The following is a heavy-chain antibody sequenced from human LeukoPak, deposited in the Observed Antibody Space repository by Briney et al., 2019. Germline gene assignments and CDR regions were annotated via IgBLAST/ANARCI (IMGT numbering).Heavy chain of an antibody. CDR2: INPNSGGT. CDR1: GYTFTGYY. J-gene: IGHJ4*02. Sequence: ASVKVSCKASGYTFTGYYMHWVRQAPGQGLEWMGRINPNSGGTNYAQKFQGRVTMTRDTSISTAYMELSRLRSDDTAVYYCARDFVYDYVWRSYRYNYFDYWGQGTLVAVSS. V-gene: IGHV1-2*06. CDR3: ARDFVYDYVWRSYRYNYFDY. D-gene: IGHD3-16*02.